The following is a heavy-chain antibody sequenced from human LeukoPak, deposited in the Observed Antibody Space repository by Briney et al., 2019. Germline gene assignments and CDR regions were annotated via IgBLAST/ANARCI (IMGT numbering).Heavy chain of an antibody. J-gene: IGHJ4*02. CDR1: GFTFSSYA. CDR3: AKSRSGYSPQYYFDY. CDR2: ISGSGGST. Sequence: PGGSLRLSCVASGFTFSSYAMSWVRQAPGKGLEWVSAISGSGGSTYYADSVKGRFTISRDNSKNTLYLQMNSLRAEDTAVYYCAKSRSGYSPQYYFDYWGQGTLVTVSS. D-gene: IGHD3-3*01. V-gene: IGHV3-23*01.